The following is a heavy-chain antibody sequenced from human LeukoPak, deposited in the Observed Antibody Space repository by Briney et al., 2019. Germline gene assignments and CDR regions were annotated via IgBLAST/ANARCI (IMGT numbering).Heavy chain of an antibody. CDR2: IKQDGSEK. V-gene: IGHV3-7*03. CDR3: AKDPPTYCGGDCYSDY. CDR1: GFTFSSYW. J-gene: IGHJ4*02. Sequence: PGGSLRLSCAASGFTFSSYWMSWVRQAPGKGLEWVANIKQDGSEKYYVDSVKGRFTISRDNAKNSLYLQMNSLRAEDTAVYYCAKDPPTYCGGDCYSDYWGQGTLVTVSS. D-gene: IGHD2-21*02.